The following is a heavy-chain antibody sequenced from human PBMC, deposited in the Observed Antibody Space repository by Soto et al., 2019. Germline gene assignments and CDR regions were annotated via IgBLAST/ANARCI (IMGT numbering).Heavy chain of an antibody. CDR3: ARGAQWLGPYYYGMDV. CDR2: INPNSGGT. Sequence: ASVKVSCKASGYTFTGYYMHWVRQAPGQGLEWMGWINPNSGGTNYAQRFQGWVTMTRDTSISTAYMELSRLRSDDTAVYYCARGAQWLGPYYYGMDVWGQGTTVTVSS. D-gene: IGHD6-19*01. J-gene: IGHJ6*02. V-gene: IGHV1-2*04. CDR1: GYTFTGYY.